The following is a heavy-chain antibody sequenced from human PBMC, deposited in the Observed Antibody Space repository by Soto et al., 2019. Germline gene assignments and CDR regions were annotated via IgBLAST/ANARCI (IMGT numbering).Heavy chain of an antibody. Sequence: DSGKVSCKASGGTFSSYAISWVRQDPGQGLEWMGWINANSGGTTYAPKFQGRVTMTRDTSISTAYMELSRLRSDDTAIYFCARLQIEVGGTDWGQGTLVTVSS. D-gene: IGHD6-19*01. CDR1: GGTFSSYA. CDR3: ARLQIEVGGTD. CDR2: INANSGGT. J-gene: IGHJ4*02. V-gene: IGHV1-2*02.